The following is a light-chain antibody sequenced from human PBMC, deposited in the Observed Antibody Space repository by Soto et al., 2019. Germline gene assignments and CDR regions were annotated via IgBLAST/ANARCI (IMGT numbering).Light chain of an antibody. V-gene: IGKV3-11*01. CDR1: QTIANNY. Sequence: EIVLTHSPGTLSLYPGERATLSCRASQTIANNYLAWYQQKPGQAPRLVIYDASSRATGIPARFSGSGSGTDFTLTISSLEPEDFGVFYCQQRFDWPKITFGQGTRLEIK. J-gene: IGKJ5*01. CDR3: QQRFDWPKIT. CDR2: DAS.